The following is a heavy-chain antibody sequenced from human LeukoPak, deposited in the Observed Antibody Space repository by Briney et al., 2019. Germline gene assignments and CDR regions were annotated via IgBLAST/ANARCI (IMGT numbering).Heavy chain of an antibody. V-gene: IGHV3-48*03. D-gene: IGHD5-12*01. CDR1: GFTFSSYE. J-gene: IGHJ4*02. CDR2: IGSSGSTI. CDR3: ARAIYSGYAPPHY. Sequence: GGSLRLSCAASGFTFSSYEMNWVRQAPGKGLEWVSYIGSSGSTIYYADSVKGRFTISRDNAKNSLYLQMNSLRAEDTAVYYCARAIYSGYAPPHYWGQGTLVTVSS.